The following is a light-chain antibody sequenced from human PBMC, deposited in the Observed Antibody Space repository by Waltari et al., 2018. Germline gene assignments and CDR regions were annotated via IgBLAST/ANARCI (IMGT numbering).Light chain of an antibody. CDR1: TSNIGSNY. Sequence: SVMTQPPSASGTPGQTVTIPCSGGTSNIGSNYVYWYQQLPGTAPKLIVYRNYQRPSGVPDRFSGSKSGASASLAISGLQSEDEGDYYCATWDDSLTNYVFGTGTKVTV. J-gene: IGLJ1*01. CDR3: ATWDDSLTNYV. V-gene: IGLV1-47*01. CDR2: RNY.